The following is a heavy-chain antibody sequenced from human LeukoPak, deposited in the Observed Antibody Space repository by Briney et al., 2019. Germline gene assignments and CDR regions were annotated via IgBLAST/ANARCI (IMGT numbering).Heavy chain of an antibody. J-gene: IGHJ4*02. CDR2: IRYDGSNK. CDR3: AKDGGYCSSTSCYPNSEYFDY. D-gene: IGHD2-2*03. Sequence: GGSLRLSCAASGFTFSSYGMHWVRQAPGKGLEWVAFIRYDGSNKYYADSVEGRFTISRDNSKNTLYLQMNSLGAEDTAVYYCAKDGGYCSSTSCYPNSEYFDYWGQGTLVTVSS. CDR1: GFTFSSYG. V-gene: IGHV3-30*02.